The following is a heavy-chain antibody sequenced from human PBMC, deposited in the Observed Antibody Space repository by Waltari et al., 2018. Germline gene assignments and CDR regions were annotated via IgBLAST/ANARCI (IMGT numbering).Heavy chain of an antibody. J-gene: IGHJ3*01. CDR3: AMSIGRYPIVGADAFDL. V-gene: IGHV4-34*02. CDR1: GGSFSGYY. D-gene: IGHD1-26*01. Sequence: QVRLQQGGAGLLKASETLSLTCAVYGGSFSGYYWPWIRQPPGQGLEWIGEVNHSGTINYNPSLKNRVSLSVDTSQSQFSLSVTAVMAADAAVYYCAMSIGRYPIVGADAFDLWGQGTVVTVSS. CDR2: VNHSGTI.